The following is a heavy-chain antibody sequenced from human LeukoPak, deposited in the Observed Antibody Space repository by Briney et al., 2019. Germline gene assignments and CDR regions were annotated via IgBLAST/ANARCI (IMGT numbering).Heavy chain of an antibody. CDR2: ISYDGSNK. CDR3: CTGDYYDSSGYYYFSDY. V-gene: IGHV3-30*03. D-gene: IGHD3-22*01. Sequence: GRSLRLSCAASGFTFSSYGMHWVRQAPGKGLEWVAVISYDGSNKCYADSVKGRFTISRDNSKNTLYLQMNSLRAEDTAVYYCCTGDYYDSSGYYYFSDYWGQGTLVTVSS. J-gene: IGHJ4*02. CDR1: GFTFSSYG.